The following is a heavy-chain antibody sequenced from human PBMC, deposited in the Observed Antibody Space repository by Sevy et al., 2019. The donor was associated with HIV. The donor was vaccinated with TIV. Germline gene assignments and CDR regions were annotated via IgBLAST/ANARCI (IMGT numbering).Heavy chain of an antibody. CDR2: IKEDGSAK. J-gene: IGHJ4*02. D-gene: IGHD1-26*01. V-gene: IGHV3-7*03. CDR3: AGENAWGRGYS. CDR1: GFIFRRYW. Sequence: GGSLRLSCAASGFIFRRYWMTWVRQAPGKGLEWVANIKEDGSAKNYVDSVKGRFTIARDNAKNTMHLQMNSLRAEDTAKYYCAGENAWGRGYSWGQGTLVTVSS.